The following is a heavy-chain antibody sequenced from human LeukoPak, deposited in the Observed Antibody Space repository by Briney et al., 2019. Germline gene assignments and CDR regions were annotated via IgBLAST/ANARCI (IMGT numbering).Heavy chain of an antibody. CDR2: INHSGST. V-gene: IGHV4-34*01. CDR1: GGSFSGYY. J-gene: IGHJ3*02. Sequence: SETLSLTCAVYGGSFSGYYWSWIRQPPGKGLEWIGEINHSGSTNYNPSLKSRVTISVDTSKNQFSLKLSSVTAADTAVYYCARVTVLRFLEWLLHDAFDIWGQGTMVTVS. CDR3: ARVTVLRFLEWLLHDAFDI. D-gene: IGHD3-3*01.